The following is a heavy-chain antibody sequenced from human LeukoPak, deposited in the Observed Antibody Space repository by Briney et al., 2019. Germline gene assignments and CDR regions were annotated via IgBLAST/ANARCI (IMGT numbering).Heavy chain of an antibody. V-gene: IGHV1-2*02. D-gene: IGHD4-17*01. J-gene: IGHJ4*02. CDR1: GYTFTGYY. Sequence: ASVKVACKASGYTFTGYYIHWVRQAPAQGLEWMGRINPNSGGTSYVQKFQGRVTVTRDTSITTAYMELSRLRSDDTAVYYCAREPDYGDFALPDYWGQGTLVTVSS. CDR2: INPNSGGT. CDR3: AREPDYGDFALPDY.